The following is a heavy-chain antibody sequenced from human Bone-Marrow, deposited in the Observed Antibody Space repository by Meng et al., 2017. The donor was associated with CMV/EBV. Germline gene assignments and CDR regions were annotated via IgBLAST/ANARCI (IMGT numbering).Heavy chain of an antibody. CDR1: GFTFSSYS. Sequence: ESLKISCAASGFTFSSYSMNWDRQAPGKGLEWVSSISSSSNYIYYADSVKGRFTISRDNAKNSLYLQMNSLRAEDTAVYYGASGSQGSIFDYWGQGNMVTVSS. CDR3: ASGSQGSIFDY. CDR2: ISSSSNYI. D-gene: IGHD1-26*01. V-gene: IGHV3-21*01. J-gene: IGHJ4*02.